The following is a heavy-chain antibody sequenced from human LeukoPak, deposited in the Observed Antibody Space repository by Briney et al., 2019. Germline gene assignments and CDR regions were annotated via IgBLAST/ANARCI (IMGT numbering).Heavy chain of an antibody. D-gene: IGHD2-15*01. CDR1: GFIFSNYA. CDR3: AKYCSGGNCYSGLY. Sequence: GGSLRLSCAASGFIFSNYAMTWVRQAPGKGLQWASTITSGGNTYYADSVKGRFTISRDNSKNTLYLQMNSLRAEDTAVYYCAKYCSGGNCYSGLYWGQGTLVTVSS. CDR2: ITSGGNT. J-gene: IGHJ4*02. V-gene: IGHV3-23*01.